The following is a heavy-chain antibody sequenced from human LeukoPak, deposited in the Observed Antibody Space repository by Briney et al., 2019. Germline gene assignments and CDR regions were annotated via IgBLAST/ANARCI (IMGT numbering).Heavy chain of an antibody. CDR1: GFTFSSYS. CDR2: ISGSSTYI. Sequence: GGSLRLSCVASGFTFSSYSMNWVRQAPGKGLEWVSYISGSSTYIYYVDSLKGRFTISRDNAKNSLYLQMDSLRVEDTAVYYCASTTGDRDYWGQGTLVNVSS. D-gene: IGHD7-27*01. CDR3: ASTTGDRDY. J-gene: IGHJ4*02. V-gene: IGHV3-21*01.